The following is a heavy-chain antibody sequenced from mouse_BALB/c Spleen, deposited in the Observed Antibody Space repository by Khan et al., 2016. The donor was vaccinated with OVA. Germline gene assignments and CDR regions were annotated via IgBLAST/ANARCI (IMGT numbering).Heavy chain of an antibody. V-gene: IGHV3-2*02. D-gene: IGHD2-12*01. CDR3: ARSLYYSFGYALDC. CDR1: GYSITSDYA. Sequence: EVQLVESGPGLVKPSQSLSLTCTVTGYSITSDYAWNWIRQFPGNKLEWMGYISSTGGTSYNPSLKIRISVTRDTSKNQFFLQLKSVTTEDTATYYCARSLYYSFGYALDCWGRGTSVTVSS. J-gene: IGHJ4*01. CDR2: ISSTGGT.